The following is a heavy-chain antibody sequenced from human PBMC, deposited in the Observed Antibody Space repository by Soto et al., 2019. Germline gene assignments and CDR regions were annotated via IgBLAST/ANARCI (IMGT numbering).Heavy chain of an antibody. CDR2: IVVGSGNT. J-gene: IGHJ6*02. CDR1: GFTFTSSA. Sequence: GASVKVSCKASGFTFTSSAVQWVRQARGQRLEWIGWIVVGSGNTNYAQKFQERVTITRDMSTSTAYMELSSLRSEDTAVYYCAASYYDLEGGENYYYGMDVWGQGTTVTVSS. CDR3: AASYYDLEGGENYYYGMDV. V-gene: IGHV1-58*01. D-gene: IGHD3-3*01.